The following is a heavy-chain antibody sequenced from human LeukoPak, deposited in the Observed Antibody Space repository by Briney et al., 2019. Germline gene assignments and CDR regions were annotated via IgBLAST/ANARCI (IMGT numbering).Heavy chain of an antibody. CDR2: IKQDGSEK. CDR1: GFTFSTYW. CDR3: ARLIRPYFDY. V-gene: IGHV3-7*05. J-gene: IGHJ4*02. Sequence: GGSLRLSCVASGFTFSTYWMSWVRQAPGKALEWVASIKQDGSEKYYVDSVKGRFTISRDNAKNSLYLQMNSLRAEDTAVYYCARLIRPYFDYWGQGTLVTVSS.